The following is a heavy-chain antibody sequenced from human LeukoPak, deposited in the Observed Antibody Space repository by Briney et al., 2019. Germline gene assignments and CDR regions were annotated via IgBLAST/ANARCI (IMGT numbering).Heavy chain of an antibody. CDR1: GGSISSYY. CDR3: ARGGAIVAVYEYAFDI. V-gene: IGHV4-4*07. Sequence: SETLSLTCTVSGGSISSYYWSWIRQPAGKGLEWIGRIYTSGSTNYNPSLKSRVTMSVDTSKNQFSLKLSSVTAADTAVYYCARGGAIVAVYEYAFDIWGQGTMVTVSS. CDR2: IYTSGST. J-gene: IGHJ3*02. D-gene: IGHD3-22*01.